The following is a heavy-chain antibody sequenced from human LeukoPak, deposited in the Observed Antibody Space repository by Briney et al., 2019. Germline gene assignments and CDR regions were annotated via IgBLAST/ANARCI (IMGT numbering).Heavy chain of an antibody. CDR1: GFSFSSYA. Sequence: GGSLRLSCAASGFSFSSYAMTWARQAPVKGLEWVSAISGDGTRTYYADSVKGRFTISRDNSRNTLHLQMNSLRAEDTAVYYCAKGGGRPLDDAFDVWGQGTMVTVSS. V-gene: IGHV3-23*01. CDR2: ISGDGTRT. J-gene: IGHJ3*01. CDR3: AKGGGRPLDDAFDV.